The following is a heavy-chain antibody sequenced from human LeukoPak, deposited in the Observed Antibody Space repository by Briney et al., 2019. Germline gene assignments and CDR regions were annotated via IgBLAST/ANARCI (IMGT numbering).Heavy chain of an antibody. CDR2: IKQDGSEK. V-gene: IGHV3-7*03. J-gene: IGHJ4*02. CDR1: GFTFSTYA. D-gene: IGHD6-13*01. Sequence: GGSLRLSCAASGFTFSTYAMSWVRQAPGKGLEWVANIKQDGSEKYYVDSVKGRFTISRDNAKNSLYLQMNSLRAEDTAVYYCTVIRGYINSWPLDYWGQGALVTVSS. CDR3: TVIRGYINSWPLDY.